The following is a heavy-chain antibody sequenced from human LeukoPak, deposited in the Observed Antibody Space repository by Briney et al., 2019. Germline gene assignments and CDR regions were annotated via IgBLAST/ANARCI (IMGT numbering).Heavy chain of an antibody. D-gene: IGHD3-22*01. Sequence: SGGSLRLSCAASGFTFSSYSMNWVRQAPGKGLEWVSSISSSSSYIYYADSVKGRFTISRDNAKNSLYLQMNSLRAEDTALYYCARDGGYYDSSGYFDYWGQGTLVTVSS. CDR3: ARDGGYYDSSGYFDY. CDR1: GFTFSSYS. V-gene: IGHV3-21*04. J-gene: IGHJ4*02. CDR2: ISSSSSYI.